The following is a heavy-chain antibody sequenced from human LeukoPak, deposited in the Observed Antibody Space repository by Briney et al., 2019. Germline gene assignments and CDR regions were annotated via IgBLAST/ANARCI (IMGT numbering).Heavy chain of an antibody. CDR1: GYTFTSYD. D-gene: IGHD1-1*01. CDR3: ARGRRLGSGTIV. J-gene: IGHJ4*02. V-gene: IGHV1-8*01. CDR2: MNPNSGNT. Sequence: ASVKVSCKASGYTFTSYDIDWVQQATGQGLEWIGWMNPNSGNTGYAQKFQGRVTMTRNTSISTAYMELSSLRSEDTAVYYCARGRRLGSGTIVWGQGTLVTVSS.